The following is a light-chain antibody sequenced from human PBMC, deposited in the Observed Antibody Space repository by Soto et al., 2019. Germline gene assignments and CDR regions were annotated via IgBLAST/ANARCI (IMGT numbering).Light chain of an antibody. CDR1: QGISNQ. J-gene: IGKJ5*01. CDR3: QQSFSTPFT. CDR2: AAS. V-gene: IGKV1-39*01. Sequence: DIQMTQSPSSLSAFVGDIVTLTCRASQGISNQLTWYQLRPGKASTLLIYAASSLQTGVSSRFSGSGSGTDFTLTISSLEPEDFAIYYWQQSFSTPFTFGRGTRLEIK.